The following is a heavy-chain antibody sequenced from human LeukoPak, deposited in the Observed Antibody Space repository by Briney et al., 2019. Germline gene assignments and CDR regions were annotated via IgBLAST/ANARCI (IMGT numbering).Heavy chain of an antibody. CDR2: IYPDDSGT. CDR1: GYTFTSYW. CDR3: ARPVGYCSSTNCYYYYYYMDV. Sequence: GESLKISCKGSGYTFTSYWIAWVRQMPGKGLEWMGIIYPDDSGTRYSPSFQGQVTISADKSISTAYLQWSSLKASDTAMYYCARPVGYCSSTNCYYYYYYMDVWGKGTTVTVSS. V-gene: IGHV5-51*01. J-gene: IGHJ6*03. D-gene: IGHD2-2*01.